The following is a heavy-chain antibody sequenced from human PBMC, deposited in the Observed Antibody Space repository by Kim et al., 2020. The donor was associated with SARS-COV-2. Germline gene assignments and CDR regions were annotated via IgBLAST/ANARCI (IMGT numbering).Heavy chain of an antibody. CDR1: GGSISSSSYY. D-gene: IGHD2-8*01. CDR2: IYYSGST. CDR3: ASMVYSRHNWFDP. Sequence: SETLSLTCTVSGGSISSSSYYWGWIRQPPGKGLEWIGSIYYSGSTYYNPSLKSRVTISVDTSKNQFSLKLSSVTAADTAVYYCASMVYSRHNWFDPWGQGTLVTVSS. J-gene: IGHJ5*02. V-gene: IGHV4-39*01.